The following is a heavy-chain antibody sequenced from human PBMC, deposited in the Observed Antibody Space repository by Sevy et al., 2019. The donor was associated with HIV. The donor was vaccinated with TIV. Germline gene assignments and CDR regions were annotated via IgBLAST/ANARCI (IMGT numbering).Heavy chain of an antibody. J-gene: IGHJ4*02. CDR1: GFTFSHAW. CDR3: ARWGNLSGKFDY. V-gene: IGHV3-15*01. Sequence: GGSLRLSCAGSGFTFSHAWMTWVRQAPGKGLEWIGRIKSITDGGTTDYDPPVKGRFTISRDDSKNTHYLQMTNLKTEDTAVYYCARWGNLSGKFDYWGQGTLVTVSS. D-gene: IGHD3-16*01. CDR2: IKSITDGGTT.